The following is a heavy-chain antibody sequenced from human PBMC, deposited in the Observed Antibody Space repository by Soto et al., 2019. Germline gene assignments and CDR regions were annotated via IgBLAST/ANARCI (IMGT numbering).Heavy chain of an antibody. CDR3: ARGVTSHGPRGYSNGWYGMFDP. CDR2: ASARNTNT. V-gene: IGHV3-23*01. D-gene: IGHD6-19*01. Sequence: EVQLLESGGGLVQPGGSLRLSCAASGFTFSSHVMSWVRQAPGKGLEWVSAASARNTNTYYADSVRGRFTISRDNSKGTVYLQPDSPRVEDTAVYHCARGVTSHGPRGYSNGWYGMFDPWGQGTLVVVSS. CDR1: GFTFSSHV. J-gene: IGHJ5*02.